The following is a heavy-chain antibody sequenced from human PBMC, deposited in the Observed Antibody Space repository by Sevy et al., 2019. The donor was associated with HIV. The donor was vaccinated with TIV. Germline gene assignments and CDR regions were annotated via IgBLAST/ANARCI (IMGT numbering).Heavy chain of an antibody. CDR3: VRTAAALFES. CDR1: GGSLSGYS. D-gene: IGHD2-2*01. V-gene: IGHV4-34*01. J-gene: IGHJ4*02. CDR2: INHSGYT. Sequence: SETLSLTCAVYGGSLSGYSWSWIRQPPGKGLEWIGEINHSGYTDYTPSLESRVTISIDTSKNQFSLNLTSVTAADTAIYYCVRTAAALFESWGQGTLVTVSS.